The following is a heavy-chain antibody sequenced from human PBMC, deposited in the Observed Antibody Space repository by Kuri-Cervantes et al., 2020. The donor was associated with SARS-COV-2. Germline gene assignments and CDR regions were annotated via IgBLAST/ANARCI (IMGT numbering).Heavy chain of an antibody. CDR2: VRGKANNYAT. CDR3: AREPSDYDILTGPRWPYYMDV. V-gene: IGHV3-73*01. J-gene: IGHJ6*03. D-gene: IGHD3-9*01. CDR1: GFTFSSYS. Sequence: GESLKISCAASGFTFSSYSMNWVRQGSGKGLEWVGRVRGKANNYATAYAASVKGRFTISRDDSKNMAYLQMNSLKTEDTAVYYCAREPSDYDILTGPRWPYYMDVWGKGTTVTVSS.